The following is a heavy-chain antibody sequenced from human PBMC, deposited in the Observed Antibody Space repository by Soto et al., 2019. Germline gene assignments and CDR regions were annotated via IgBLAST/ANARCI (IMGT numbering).Heavy chain of an antibody. CDR3: ARYGVWVGMDV. CDR1: GGSISSYY. J-gene: IGHJ6*02. D-gene: IGHD1-26*01. Sequence: SETLSLTCTVSGGSISSYYWSWIRQPPGKGLEWIGYIYYSGSTNYNPSLKSRVTISVDTSKNQFSLKLSSVTAADTAVYYCARYGVWVGMDVWGQGTTVTVSS. V-gene: IGHV4-59*01. CDR2: IYYSGST.